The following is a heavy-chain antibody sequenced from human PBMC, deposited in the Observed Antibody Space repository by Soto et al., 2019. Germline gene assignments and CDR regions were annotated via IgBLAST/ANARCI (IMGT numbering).Heavy chain of an antibody. D-gene: IGHD3-3*01. J-gene: IGHJ4*02. CDR2: IYYSGRT. CDR1: VGSISRSRLY. Sequence: TQSITYTLRVGSISRSRLYWSWIRQHPGKGLEWIGYIYYSGRTFYNPSLKSRVTISLDTSKNQFSLNLTSVTAADTAVYYCARSYGVLRFLEWLLYFESWGQGTLVTVSS. CDR3: ARSYGVLRFLEWLLYFES. V-gene: IGHV4-31*03.